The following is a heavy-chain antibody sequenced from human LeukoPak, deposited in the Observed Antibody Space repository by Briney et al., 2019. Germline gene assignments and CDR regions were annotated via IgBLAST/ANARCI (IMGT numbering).Heavy chain of an antibody. D-gene: IGHD4-17*01. Sequence: GGSLRLSCAASGFTFSDYYMSWVRQAPGKGLEWEAVISYDGSDKYYADSVKGRFTISRDNSKNTLFLQVNSLRAEDTAVYYCAKDEAPRLRRQEPDSWGQGTLVTVSS. CDR2: ISYDGSDK. V-gene: IGHV3-30*18. J-gene: IGHJ4*02. CDR3: AKDEAPRLRRQEPDS. CDR1: GFTFSDYY.